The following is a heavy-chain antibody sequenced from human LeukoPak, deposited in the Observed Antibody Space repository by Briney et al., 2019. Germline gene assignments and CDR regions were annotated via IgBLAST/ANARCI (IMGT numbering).Heavy chain of an antibody. CDR1: GGSFSGYY. D-gene: IGHD2-2*01. V-gene: IGHV4-34*01. Sequence: PSETLSLTCAVYGGSFSGYYWSWIRQPPGKGLEWIGEINHSGSTNYNPSLKSRVTISVDTSKNQFSLKLSSVTAADTAVYYCARWWDIVVVPAARSYGMGVWGQGTTVTVSS. CDR2: INHSGST. J-gene: IGHJ6*02. CDR3: ARWWDIVVVPAARSYGMGV.